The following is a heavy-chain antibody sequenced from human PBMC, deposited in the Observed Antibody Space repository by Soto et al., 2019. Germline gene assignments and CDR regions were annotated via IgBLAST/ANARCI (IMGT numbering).Heavy chain of an antibody. D-gene: IGHD3-10*01. J-gene: IGHJ5*02. V-gene: IGHV4-31*03. CDR3: ARYGSGLTFDP. CDR2: IYYSGST. CDR1: GGSISSGGYY. Sequence: QVQLQESGPGLVKPSQTLSLTCTVSGGSISSGGYYWSWIRQHPGKGLEWIGYIYYSGSTYYNPSLQSRVNISVDKSKNPFSLEVSSVTAADTAVYYCARYGSGLTFDPWGQGTLVTVSS.